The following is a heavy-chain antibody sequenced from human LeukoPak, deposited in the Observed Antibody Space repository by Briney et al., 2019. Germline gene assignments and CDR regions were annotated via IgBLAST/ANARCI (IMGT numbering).Heavy chain of an antibody. D-gene: IGHD2-8*01. CDR2: ISDDGRLN. CDR1: GFTFSTYA. V-gene: IGHV3-30*04. CDR3: ARVYLERLTAGYFDH. J-gene: IGHJ4*02. Sequence: GGSLRLSCAASGFTFSTYAMNWVRQAPGKGREWVAVISDDGRLNYYADSVKGRFTISRDNSKSTLYLQMNSLRDDDSAAYFCARVYLERLTAGYFDHWGQGTQVTVSP.